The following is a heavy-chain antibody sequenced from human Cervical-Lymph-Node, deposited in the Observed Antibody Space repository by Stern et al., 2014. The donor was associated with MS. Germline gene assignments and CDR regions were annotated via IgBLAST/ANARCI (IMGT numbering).Heavy chain of an antibody. Sequence: VQLVQSGGGVVQPGRSLRLSCAASGFSFSAYGMHWVRQTPGKGLEGVAVTSYDGSNKDYAASVKGRFTISRDNSKNTLYLQMNRLSAEDTAVYYCAKDRVGYYYGMDVWGQGTTVTVSS. CDR3: AKDRVGYYYGMDV. D-gene: IGHD3-10*01. CDR2: TSYDGSNK. CDR1: GFSFSAYG. J-gene: IGHJ6*02. V-gene: IGHV3-30*18.